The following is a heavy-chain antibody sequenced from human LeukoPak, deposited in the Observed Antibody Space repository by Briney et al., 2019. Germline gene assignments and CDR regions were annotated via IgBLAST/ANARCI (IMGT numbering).Heavy chain of an antibody. CDR3: ARDVHYMDV. V-gene: IGHV3-20*04. CDR2: INWNGGGT. J-gene: IGHJ6*03. CDR1: GFNFDDYG. Sequence: GGSLRLSCAASGFNFDDYGMSWVRQAPGKGLEWVSGINWNGGGTGYADSVKGRFTISRENAKNSLYLQMNSLKAEDTAVYYCARDVHYMDVWGKGTTVTVAS.